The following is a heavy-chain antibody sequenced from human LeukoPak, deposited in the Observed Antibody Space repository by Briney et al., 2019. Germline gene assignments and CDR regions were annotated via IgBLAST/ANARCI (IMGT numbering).Heavy chain of an antibody. V-gene: IGHV4-61*01. CDR1: GGSISSGSYY. CDR2: IYYSGST. Sequence: SETLSLTCTVSGGSISSGSYYWSWIRQPPGKGLEWIGYIYYSGSTNYNPSLKSRVTISVDTSKNQFSLKLSSVTAADTAVYYCARVLSEWTYYYGSGSYYSDAFDIWGQGTMVTVSS. D-gene: IGHD3-10*01. J-gene: IGHJ3*02. CDR3: ARVLSEWTYYYGSGSYYSDAFDI.